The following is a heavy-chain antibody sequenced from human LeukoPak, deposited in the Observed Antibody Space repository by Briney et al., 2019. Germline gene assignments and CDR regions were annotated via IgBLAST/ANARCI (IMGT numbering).Heavy chain of an antibody. J-gene: IGHJ4*02. D-gene: IGHD3-10*01. CDR1: GYTFTGYY. Sequence: AASVKVSCKASGYTFTGYYMHWVRQAPGQGLEWMGWINPNSGSTNYAQKFQGRVTMTRDTSISTAYMELSRLRSDDTAVYYCVWYYYGSGSYFSADYWGQGTLVTVSS. V-gene: IGHV1-2*02. CDR2: INPNSGST. CDR3: VWYYYGSGSYFSADY.